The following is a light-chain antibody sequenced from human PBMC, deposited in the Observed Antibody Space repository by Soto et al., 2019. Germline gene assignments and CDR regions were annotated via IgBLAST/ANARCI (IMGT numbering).Light chain of an antibody. CDR3: QRTYNATPT. CDR2: SXS. J-gene: IGKJ4*01. V-gene: IGKV1-27*01. CDR1: QGISLY. Sequence: DIHLTQSPSSLSASLGDRVTVTXRVRQGISLYLNWYRQKPGXVPKXXXASXSNLQSGGPSRFSGSGSGTDFTLTISSLHPEYVANYYGQRTYNATPTFGGGTKVDIK.